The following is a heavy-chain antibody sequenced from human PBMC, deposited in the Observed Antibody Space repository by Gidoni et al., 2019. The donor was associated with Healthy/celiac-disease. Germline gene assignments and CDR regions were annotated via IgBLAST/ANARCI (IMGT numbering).Heavy chain of an antibody. V-gene: IGHV3-30-3*01. CDR1: GFTFSSYS. J-gene: IGHJ3*02. D-gene: IGHD1-26*01. CDR3: ARDQGDIVGVHGDAFDI. Sequence: QVQLVESGGGVVQPGRSLSLSCAASGFTFSSYSMHWVRQAPGKGLEWVAVISYDGSNKYYADSVKGRFTIARDNSKNTLYLQMNSLRAEDTAVYYCARDQGDIVGVHGDAFDIWGQGTMVTVSS. CDR2: ISYDGSNK.